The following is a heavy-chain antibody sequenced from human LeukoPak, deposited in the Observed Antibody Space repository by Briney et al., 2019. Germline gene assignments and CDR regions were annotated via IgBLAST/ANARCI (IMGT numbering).Heavy chain of an antibody. CDR1: GYSLTNYY. CDR2: INPSGGST. J-gene: IGHJ4*02. V-gene: IGHV1-46*01. CDR3: ARGAPTTRIGAGRFDY. Sequence: ASVKVSCKASGYSLTNYYVHWVRQAPGQGLEWMGEINPSGGSTSYAQKFQGRITVTRDTYTNTVYMDLSSLRSEDTATYYCARGAPTTRIGAGRFDYWGQGSLLTVAS. D-gene: IGHD5-12*01.